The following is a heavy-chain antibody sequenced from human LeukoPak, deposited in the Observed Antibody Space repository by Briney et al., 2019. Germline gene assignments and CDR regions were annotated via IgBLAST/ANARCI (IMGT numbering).Heavy chain of an antibody. CDR1: GFIFSNYA. J-gene: IGHJ5*02. D-gene: IGHD6-13*01. CDR2: ISYDGSNK. V-gene: IGHV3-30-3*01. Sequence: PGGSLRLSCAASGFIFSNYAMHWVRQAPGKGLEWVAVISYDGSNKYYADSVKGRFTISRDNSKNTLFLQMNSLRTEDTAVCYCARDLDSSSWYILWFDPWGQGTLVTVSS. CDR3: ARDLDSSSWYILWFDP.